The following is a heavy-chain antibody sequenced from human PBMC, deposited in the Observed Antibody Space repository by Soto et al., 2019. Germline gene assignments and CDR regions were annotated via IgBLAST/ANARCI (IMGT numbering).Heavy chain of an antibody. D-gene: IGHD2-2*01. V-gene: IGHV2-5*02. CDR3: AYAGPGRNWFDP. CDR1: GFSLSTSGVG. CDR2: IYWDDEK. Sequence: QITLKESGPTLVKPTQTLTLTCTFSGFSLSTSGVGVGWIRQPPRKALEWLALIYWDDEKRYRPSLKSSLTISKDTSKNQVVLTMTNMDPVDTDTYYSAYAGPGRNWFDPWGQGTLVTVSS. J-gene: IGHJ5*02.